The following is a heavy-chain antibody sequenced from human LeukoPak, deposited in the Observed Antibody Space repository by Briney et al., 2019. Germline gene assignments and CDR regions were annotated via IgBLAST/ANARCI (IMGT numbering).Heavy chain of an antibody. CDR2: IYYSGST. Sequence: SETLSLTCTVSGGSISSYYWSWIRQPPGKGLEWIGYIYYSGSTNYNPSLKSRVTISVDTSKNQFSLKLSSVAAADTAVYYCARVRGTVVTSLYYYYGMDVWDQGTTVTVSS. D-gene: IGHD4-23*01. CDR3: ARVRGTVVTSLYYYYGMDV. CDR1: GGSISSYY. J-gene: IGHJ6*02. V-gene: IGHV4-59*01.